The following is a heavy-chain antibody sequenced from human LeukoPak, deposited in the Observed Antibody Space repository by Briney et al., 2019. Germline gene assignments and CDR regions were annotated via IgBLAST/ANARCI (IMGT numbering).Heavy chain of an antibody. Sequence: PGGSLRLSCAASGFTFSNYAMRWVRQAPGKGLEWVSGISGSGDSTYYADSVKGRFTISRDNSKNTLYLQMNSLRAEDTAVYYCAKSSNYHYYYYYMDVWGNGTTVTVSS. J-gene: IGHJ6*03. V-gene: IGHV3-23*01. CDR1: GFTFSNYA. CDR2: ISGSGDST. D-gene: IGHD4-11*01. CDR3: AKSSNYHYYYYYMDV.